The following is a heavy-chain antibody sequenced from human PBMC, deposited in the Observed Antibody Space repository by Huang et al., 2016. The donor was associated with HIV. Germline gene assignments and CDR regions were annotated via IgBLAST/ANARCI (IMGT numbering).Heavy chain of an antibody. CDR1: GFNFDTYT. CDR3: ARAIVVAAKIGYFDY. V-gene: IGHV3-21*01. CDR2: IILRIKYR. D-gene: IGHD2-15*01. J-gene: IGHJ4*02. Sequence: EVQLVESGGGLVKPGGSLRLSCAASGFNFDTYTMSWVRQAPGKGLEWVSSIILRIKYRYYADSVEGRFTISRDNAKNSVYLQMNSLRAEDTAVYYCARAIVVAAKIGYFDYWGQGALVTVSS.